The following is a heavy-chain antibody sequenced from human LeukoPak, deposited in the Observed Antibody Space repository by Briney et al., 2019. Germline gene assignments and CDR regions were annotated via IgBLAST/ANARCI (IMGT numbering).Heavy chain of an antibody. J-gene: IGHJ4*02. CDR2: ISNDGSKK. V-gene: IGHV3-30*18. CDR1: GFTFSSYG. Sequence: GGSLGLSCAASGFTFSSYGMHWVRQAPGKGLDWVAVISNDGSKKYYADSVKGRFTISRDNSKNTLSLQVSSLRTEDTAVCYCAKDRYSYAFEYSDSWGQGTLVTVSS. D-gene: IGHD5-18*01. CDR3: AKDRYSYAFEYSDS.